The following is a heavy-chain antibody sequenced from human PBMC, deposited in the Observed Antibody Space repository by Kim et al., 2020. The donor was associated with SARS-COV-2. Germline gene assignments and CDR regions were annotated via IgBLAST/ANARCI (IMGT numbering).Heavy chain of an antibody. Sequence: ASVKVSCKASGYTFTSYGISWVRQAPGQGLEWMGWISAYNGNTNYAQKLQGRVTMTTDTSTSTAYMELRSLRSDDTAVYYCARDIGEWYYDILTGYSLVPGGSTPHDAFDIWGQGTMVTVSS. CDR1: GYTFTSYG. J-gene: IGHJ3*02. CDR2: ISAYNGNT. D-gene: IGHD3-9*01. CDR3: ARDIGEWYYDILTGYSLVPGGSTPHDAFDI. V-gene: IGHV1-18*01.